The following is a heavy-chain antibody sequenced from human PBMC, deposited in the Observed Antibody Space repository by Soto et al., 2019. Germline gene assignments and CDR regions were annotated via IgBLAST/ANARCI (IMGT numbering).Heavy chain of an antibody. CDR1: GGSISSNY. CDR3: ARSGVGYYDFWSGYSDYYYYYGMDV. Sequence: SETLSLTCTVSGGSISSNYWSWIRQPPGKGLEWIGYIFHSGSTTYNPSLQSRVTMSVDTSKNQFSLKLSSVTAADTAVYYCARSGVGYYDFWSGYSDYYYYYGMDVWGQGTTVTVSS. CDR2: IFHSGST. V-gene: IGHV4-59*12. D-gene: IGHD3-3*01. J-gene: IGHJ6*02.